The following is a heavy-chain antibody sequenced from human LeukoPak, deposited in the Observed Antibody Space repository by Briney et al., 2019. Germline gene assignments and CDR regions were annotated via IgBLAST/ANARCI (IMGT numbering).Heavy chain of an antibody. V-gene: IGHV4-59*01. CDR1: GGSISSYY. CDR2: IYYSGST. Sequence: PSETLSLTCTVSGGSISSYYWSWIRQPPGKGLEWIGYIYYSGSTNYNPSLKSRVTISVDTSKNRFSLKLSSVTAADTAVYYCARVGEYYDSSGYHYFDYWGQGTLVTVSS. J-gene: IGHJ4*02. D-gene: IGHD3-22*01. CDR3: ARVGEYYDSSGYHYFDY.